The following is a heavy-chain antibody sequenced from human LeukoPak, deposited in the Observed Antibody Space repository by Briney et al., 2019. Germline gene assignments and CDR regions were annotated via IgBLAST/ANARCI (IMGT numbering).Heavy chain of an antibody. V-gene: IGHV1-24*01. Sequence: ASVKVSCKVSGYTLTELSMHWVRQAPGKGLEWMGGFDPEDGETIYAQKFQGRVTMTEDTSTDTAYMEVASLRSEDTAAYYCARGRCVGSPNCYYFDSWGQGTLVTVSS. CDR1: GYTLTELS. J-gene: IGHJ4*02. CDR2: FDPEDGET. CDR3: ARGRCVGSPNCYYFDS. D-gene: IGHD2-2*01.